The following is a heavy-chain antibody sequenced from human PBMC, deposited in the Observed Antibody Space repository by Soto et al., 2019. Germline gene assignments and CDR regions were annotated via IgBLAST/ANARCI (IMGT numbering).Heavy chain of an antibody. CDR2: IYYSGST. V-gene: IGHV4-39*01. Sequence: KASETLSLTCTVSGGSISSSSYYWGWIRQPPGKGLEWIGSIYYSGSTYYNPSLKSRVTISVDTSKNQFSLKLSSVTAADTAVYYCARHLGTVTTIWVYWGQGTLVTVS. CDR1: GGSISSSSYY. D-gene: IGHD4-17*01. J-gene: IGHJ4*02. CDR3: ARHLGTVTTIWVY.